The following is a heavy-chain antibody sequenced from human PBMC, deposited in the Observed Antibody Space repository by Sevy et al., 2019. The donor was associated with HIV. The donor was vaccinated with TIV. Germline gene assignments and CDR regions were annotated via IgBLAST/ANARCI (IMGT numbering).Heavy chain of an antibody. CDR3: AREGVVPAAMGSWFDP. CDR2: ISSSSSTI. CDR1: GFTFSSYS. Sequence: GGSLRLSCAASGFTFSSYSMNWVRQAPGKGLEWVSYISSSSSTIYYADSVKGRFTISRDNAKNLLYLQMNSLRAEDAAVYYCAREGVVPAAMGSWFDPWGQGTLVTVSS. V-gene: IGHV3-48*01. J-gene: IGHJ5*02. D-gene: IGHD2-2*01.